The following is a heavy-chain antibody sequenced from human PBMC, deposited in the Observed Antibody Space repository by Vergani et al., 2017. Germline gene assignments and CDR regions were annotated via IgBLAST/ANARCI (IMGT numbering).Heavy chain of an antibody. V-gene: IGHV3-33*01. Sequence: QVQLVESGGGVVQPGRSLRLSCAASGFTFNQYGMHWVRQAPGKGLEWVAVTWYDGNNKQYADSVKGRFTISRDNSKNTLYLQMNSLRAEDTAVYYCARENREVIATAVDYWGQGTLVTVSS. CDR3: ARENREVIATAVDY. CDR1: GFTFNQYG. CDR2: TWYDGNNK. D-gene: IGHD2-21*01. J-gene: IGHJ4*02.